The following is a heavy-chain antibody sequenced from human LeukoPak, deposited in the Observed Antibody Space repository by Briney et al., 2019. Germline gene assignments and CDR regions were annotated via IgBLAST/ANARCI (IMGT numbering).Heavy chain of an antibody. CDR3: ARVDSGRYYGHDY. J-gene: IGHJ4*02. V-gene: IGHV1-2*02. D-gene: IGHD1-26*01. CDR2: INPNSGGT. CDR1: GYTFTGYY. Sequence: SVKVSCKASGYTFTGYYMHWVRQAPGQGLEWMGWINPNSGGTNYAQKFQGRVTMTRDTSISTAYMELSRLRSDDTAVYYCARVDSGRYYGHDYWGQGTLVTVTS.